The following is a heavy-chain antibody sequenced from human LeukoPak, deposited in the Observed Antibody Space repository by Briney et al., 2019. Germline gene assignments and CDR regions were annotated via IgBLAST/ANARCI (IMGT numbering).Heavy chain of an antibody. V-gene: IGHV3-7*04. D-gene: IGHD3-3*01. Sequence: PGGSLRLSCAASGFTFSSYWMSWVRQAPGKGLEWVANIKPDGSEKFCVDSVKGRFTISRDNAKNSVFLQMNSLRAGDTAVYYCARGDFWSGDYTDAFDIWGQGTMVAVSS. J-gene: IGHJ3*02. CDR1: GFTFSSYW. CDR2: IKPDGSEK. CDR3: ARGDFWSGDYTDAFDI.